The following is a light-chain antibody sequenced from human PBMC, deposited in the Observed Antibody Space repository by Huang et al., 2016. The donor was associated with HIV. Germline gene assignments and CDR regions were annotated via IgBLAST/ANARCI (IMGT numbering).Light chain of an antibody. CDR3: QQFNRYPYT. Sequence: AIQLTQSPSSLSASVGDRVTITCRASQGVSSGVAWYQQKPGKAPKFLIYGASTWVSGVPLRFSCSGSGTDFTLTISSLQPEDFATYYCQQFNRYPYTFGQGTKLEIK. CDR1: QGVSSG. J-gene: IGKJ2*01. CDR2: GAS. V-gene: IGKV1-13*02.